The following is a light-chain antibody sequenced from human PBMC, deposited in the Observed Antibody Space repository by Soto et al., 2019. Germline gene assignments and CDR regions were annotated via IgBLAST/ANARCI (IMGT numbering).Light chain of an antibody. CDR2: AAS. V-gene: IGKV1-12*01. Sequence: DIQMTQSPSSVSASVGDRVTITCRASHGISSWLAWYQQKPGKAPNLLIYAASTLQSGVPSRFSGSGSGTEFTLTITSLQPEDFATYSCQQTYNTPWTFGQGTKVDIK. J-gene: IGKJ1*01. CDR3: QQTYNTPWT. CDR1: HGISSW.